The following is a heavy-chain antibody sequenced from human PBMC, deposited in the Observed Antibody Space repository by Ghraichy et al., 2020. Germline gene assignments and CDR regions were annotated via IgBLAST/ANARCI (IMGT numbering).Heavy chain of an antibody. CDR1: GGSVSSGDYY. CDR2: IYYTGST. J-gene: IGHJ5*02. Sequence: SETLSLTCTVSGGSVSSGDYYWTWIRQPPGKRLEWIGYIYYTGSTSYNPSLKSRVTISLHTSTNQFSLKLRSVSAADTAVYYCARWSFCSSTSCPALSRFDPWGQGTLVTVSS. V-gene: IGHV4-61*08. CDR3: ARWSFCSSTSCPALSRFDP. D-gene: IGHD2-2*01.